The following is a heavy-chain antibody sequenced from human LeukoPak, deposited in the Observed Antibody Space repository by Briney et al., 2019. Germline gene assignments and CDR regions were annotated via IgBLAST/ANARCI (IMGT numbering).Heavy chain of an antibody. D-gene: IGHD3-3*01. J-gene: IGHJ6*02. Sequence: ASVKVSCKASGYTCTSYGISWVRQSTGQGLEWMGWISAYNGNTNYAQKLQGRVTMTTDTSTSTAYMELRSLRSDDTAVYYCARKNYDFWSGYYYGMDVWGQGTTVTVSS. CDR2: ISAYNGNT. CDR3: ARKNYDFWSGYYYGMDV. V-gene: IGHV1-18*01. CDR1: GYTCTSYG.